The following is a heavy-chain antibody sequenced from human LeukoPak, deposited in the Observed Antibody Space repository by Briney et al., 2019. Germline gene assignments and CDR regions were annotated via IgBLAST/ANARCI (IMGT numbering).Heavy chain of an antibody. CDR3: AKGPYYYDSSGFSAGGFLDY. J-gene: IGHJ4*02. D-gene: IGHD3-22*01. CDR2: ISYDGSNK. Sequence: GGSLRLSCAASGFTFSSYGMHWVRQAPGKGLEWVAVISYDGSNKYYADSVKGRFTISRDNSKNTLYLQMNSLRAEDTAVYYCAKGPYYYDSSGFSAGGFLDYWGQGTLVTVSS. V-gene: IGHV3-30*18. CDR1: GFTFSSYG.